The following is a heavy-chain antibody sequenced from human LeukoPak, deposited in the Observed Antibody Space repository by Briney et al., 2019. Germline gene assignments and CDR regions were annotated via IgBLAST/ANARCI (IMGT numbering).Heavy chain of an antibody. Sequence: GASVKVSCKASGYTFTGYYMHWVRQAPGQGLEWMGWINPNSGGTNYAQKFQGRVTMTRDTSISTAYMELSRLRSDDTAVYYCARGPDTAMKDSSGYNGDYWGQGTLVTVSS. CDR1: GYTFTGYY. V-gene: IGHV1-2*02. CDR3: ARGPDTAMKDSSGYNGDY. CDR2: INPNSGGT. D-gene: IGHD3-22*01. J-gene: IGHJ4*02.